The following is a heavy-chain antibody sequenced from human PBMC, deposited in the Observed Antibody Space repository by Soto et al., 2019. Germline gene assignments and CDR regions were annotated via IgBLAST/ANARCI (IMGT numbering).Heavy chain of an antibody. CDR1: GFTFDDYA. Sequence: GGSLRISCAASGFTFDDYALPWGRQAPGKGLEWVSGISWNSGSIGYADSVKGRFTISRDNAKNSLYLQMNSLRAEDTALYYCAKGRADYYYMDVWGKGTTVTVSS. CDR3: AKGRADYYYMDV. J-gene: IGHJ6*03. CDR2: ISWNSGSI. V-gene: IGHV3-9*01.